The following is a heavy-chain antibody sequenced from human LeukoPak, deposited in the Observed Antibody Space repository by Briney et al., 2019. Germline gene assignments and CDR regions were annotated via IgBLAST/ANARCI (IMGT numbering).Heavy chain of an antibody. Sequence: VGSLRLSCAASGFTFSSYAMSWGRQAPGKGLEWFSTISGSDGSTYYADPVKGRFTISRDNSKNTLFMQMDSLRVEDTAVYYCAKYQREGALFDYWGQGTLVTVSS. V-gene: IGHV3-23*01. J-gene: IGHJ4*02. CDR2: ISGSDGST. CDR1: GFTFSSYA. CDR3: AKYQREGALFDY. D-gene: IGHD1-26*01.